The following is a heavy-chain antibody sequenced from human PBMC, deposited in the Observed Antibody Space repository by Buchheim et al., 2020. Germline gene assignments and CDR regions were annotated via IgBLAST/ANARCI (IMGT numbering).Heavy chain of an antibody. Sequence: QVQLQESGPRLVKPSGTLSLTCAVLGDSISSSNWWSWVRQPPGKGLEWIGEIYHSGITNYNPSLKSRDTISVDKSRNQFSMTLNSVSGADTAAYFCARSSAGSSCFYYWGQGIL. CDR2: IYHSGIT. CDR3: ARSSAGSSCFYY. CDR1: GDSISSSNW. V-gene: IGHV4-4*02. D-gene: IGHD6-13*01. J-gene: IGHJ4*02.